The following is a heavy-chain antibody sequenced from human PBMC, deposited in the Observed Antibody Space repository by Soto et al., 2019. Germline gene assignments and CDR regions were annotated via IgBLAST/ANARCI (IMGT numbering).Heavy chain of an antibody. CDR3: AARGYCYGTPPYYFDY. V-gene: IGHV1-69*12. J-gene: IGHJ4*02. CDR1: GGTFSSYA. CDR2: IIPIFGTA. Sequence: QVQLVQSGAEVKKPGSSVQVSCKASGGTFSSYASSWVRQAPGQGLEWMGGIIPIFGTANYAQKFQGRVTIPADESTSTGYMELSSLRSEDTAVYYCAARGYCYGTPPYYFDYWGQGTLVTVSS. D-gene: IGHD5-18*01.